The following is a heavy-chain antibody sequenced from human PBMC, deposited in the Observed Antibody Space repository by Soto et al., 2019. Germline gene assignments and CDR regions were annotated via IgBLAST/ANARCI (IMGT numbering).Heavy chain of an antibody. J-gene: IGHJ4*02. CDR2: INPNGGDT. CDR1: GYTFSGYY. Sequence: GASVKVSCKTSGYTFSGYYIHWVRQAPGQGLEWMGWINPNGGDTNYAQKFQDWVTMTRDTSSSTAYMELSRLKTDDTAVYYCAREGNRGRWLQPLDFWGQETLVTVS. D-gene: IGHD1-26*01. CDR3: AREGNRGRWLQPLDF. V-gene: IGHV1-2*04.